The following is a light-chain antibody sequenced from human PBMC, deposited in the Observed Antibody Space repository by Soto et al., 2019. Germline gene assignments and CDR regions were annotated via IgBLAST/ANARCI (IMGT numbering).Light chain of an antibody. CDR2: AAS. CDR3: QNYYGAPWT. J-gene: IGKJ1*01. V-gene: IGKV1-27*01. Sequence: DIQMTQSPSSLSASVGDRVTITCRASQGISNYLVWYQQKPGKVPKLLIYAASTLLSGVPSRFRGSGSGTDFTLTISSLQPEDVATYYCQNYYGAPWTFGQGTKVEIK. CDR1: QGISNY.